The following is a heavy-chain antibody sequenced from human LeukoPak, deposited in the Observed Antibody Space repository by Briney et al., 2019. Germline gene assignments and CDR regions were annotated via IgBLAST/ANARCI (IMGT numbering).Heavy chain of an antibody. V-gene: IGHV1-69*13. CDR1: GGTFSKYT. CDR3: ARENWFDP. Sequence: SVKVSCKASGGTFSKYTISWVRQRPGQGLEWMGGITPLFGTANYAQKFQGRVAITADESTSTAYMELSSLRSEDTAVYYCARENWFDPWGQGTLVTVSS. CDR2: ITPLFGTA. J-gene: IGHJ5*02.